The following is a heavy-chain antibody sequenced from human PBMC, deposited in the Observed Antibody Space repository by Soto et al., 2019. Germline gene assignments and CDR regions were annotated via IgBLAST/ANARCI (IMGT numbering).Heavy chain of an antibody. D-gene: IGHD5-12*01. CDR3: ARGVPRGNSGSDGGWFDP. Sequence: VQMMQSGAEVKKPGASVKVSCKASGYMFIAYGIAWVRQAPGQGLEWMGWISAYNGKTNYAQKFQGRVTMTTDTSTSKAYMEMRSLRSDDTAVYYCARGVPRGNSGSDGGWFDPWGQGTLVTVSS. J-gene: IGHJ5*01. V-gene: IGHV1-18*01. CDR1: GYMFIAYG. CDR2: ISAYNGKT.